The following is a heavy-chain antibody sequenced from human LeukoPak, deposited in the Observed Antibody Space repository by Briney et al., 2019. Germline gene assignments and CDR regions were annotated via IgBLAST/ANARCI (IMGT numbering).Heavy chain of an antibody. J-gene: IGHJ4*02. Sequence: PGGSLRLSCAASGFTFSSYAMSWVRQAPGKGLEWVSAISGSGGSTYYADSVKGRFTISRDNSKNALYLQMNSLTAEDTAVYYCARDKDTYVYLDYWGQGTLVTVSS. V-gene: IGHV3-23*01. CDR1: GFTFSSYA. CDR3: ARDKDTYVYLDY. CDR2: ISGSGGST. D-gene: IGHD3-10*02.